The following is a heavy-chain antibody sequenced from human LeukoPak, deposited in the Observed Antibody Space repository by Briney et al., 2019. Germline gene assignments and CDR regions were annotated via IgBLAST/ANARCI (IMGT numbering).Heavy chain of an antibody. CDR2: IKQGGSEK. Sequence: GGSLRLSCAASGFTFSSYWMSWVRQAPGKGLEWVANIKQGGSEKYYADSVKGRFTISRDNAKNSLYLQVNSLRVEDTAVYYCARSRGYSGPNWFDPWGQGTLVTVSS. CDR1: GFTFSSYW. V-gene: IGHV3-7*01. CDR3: ARSRGYSGPNWFDP. J-gene: IGHJ5*02. D-gene: IGHD5-12*01.